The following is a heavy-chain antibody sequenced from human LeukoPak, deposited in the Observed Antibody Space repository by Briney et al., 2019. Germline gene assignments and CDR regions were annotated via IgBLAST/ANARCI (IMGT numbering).Heavy chain of an antibody. Sequence: GGSLRLSCAASGFTFDDYTMHWVRQAPGKGLEWVAVISYDGSNKYYADSVKGRFTISRDNSKNTLYLQMNSLRAEDTAVYYCARDTVAGRGGFDYWGQGTLVTVSS. V-gene: IGHV3-30-3*01. CDR3: ARDTVAGRGGFDY. D-gene: IGHD6-19*01. CDR1: GFTFDDYT. CDR2: ISYDGSNK. J-gene: IGHJ4*02.